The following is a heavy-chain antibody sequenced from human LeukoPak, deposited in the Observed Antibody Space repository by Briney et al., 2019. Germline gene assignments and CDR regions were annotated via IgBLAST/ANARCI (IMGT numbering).Heavy chain of an antibody. V-gene: IGHV3-23*01. CDR3: AKVSGHGDYVSATDY. CDR2: ICGSGGST. CDR1: GFTFSSYA. D-gene: IGHD4-17*01. J-gene: IGHJ4*02. Sequence: GGSLRLSCAASGFTFSSYAMSWVRQAPGKGLEWVSAICGSGGSTYYADSVKGRFTISRDNSKNTLYLQMNSLRAEDTAVYYCAKVSGHGDYVSATDYWGQGTLVTVSS.